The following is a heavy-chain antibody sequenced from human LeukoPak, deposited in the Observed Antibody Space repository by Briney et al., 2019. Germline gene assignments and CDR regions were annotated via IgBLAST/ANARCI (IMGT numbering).Heavy chain of an antibody. V-gene: IGHV4-59*08. J-gene: IGHJ4*02. Sequence: SETLSLTCTVSGGSISSYYWSWIRQPPGKGLEWIGYIYYSGSTNYNPSLKSRVTISVDTSKNQFSLKLSSVTAADTAVYYCARRNDYSNFYDCWGQGTLVTVSS. CDR3: ARRNDYSNFYDC. CDR1: GGSISSYY. D-gene: IGHD4-11*01. CDR2: IYYSGST.